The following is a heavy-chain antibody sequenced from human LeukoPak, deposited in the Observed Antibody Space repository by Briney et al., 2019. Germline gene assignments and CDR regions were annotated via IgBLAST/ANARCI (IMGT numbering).Heavy chain of an antibody. D-gene: IGHD2-2*01. J-gene: IGHJ6*03. V-gene: IGHV1-2*06. CDR1: GYTFTGYY. CDR3: AREQSGCSSTSCYRHYYYMDV. CDR2: INPNSGGT. Sequence: ASVKVSCKASGYTFTGYYMHWVRQAPGQGLEWMGRINPNSGGTNYAQKFQGRVTMTRDTSISTAYMELSRLRSDDTAVYYCAREQSGCSSTSCYRHYYYMDVWGKGTTATVSS.